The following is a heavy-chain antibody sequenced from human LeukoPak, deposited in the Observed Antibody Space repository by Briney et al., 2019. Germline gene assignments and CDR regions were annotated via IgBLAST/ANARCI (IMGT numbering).Heavy chain of an antibody. CDR3: ARLLIRKITMVRGVIALTYYSYMDV. CDR1: GGSISSSNNY. J-gene: IGHJ6*03. Sequence: SETLSLTCTVSGGSISSSNNYWGWLRQPPGKGLEWFVSIYDSGSTYYNSSLKRRVTISVDTSKNQFSLKLSPVTAADTAVYYCARLLIRKITMVRGVIALTYYSYMDVWGEGTTVTISS. D-gene: IGHD3-10*01. CDR2: IYDSGST. V-gene: IGHV4-39*01.